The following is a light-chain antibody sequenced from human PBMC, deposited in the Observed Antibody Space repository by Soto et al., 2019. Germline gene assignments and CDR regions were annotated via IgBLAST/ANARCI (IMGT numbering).Light chain of an antibody. J-gene: IGLJ2*01. CDR1: SSDVGAYDY. V-gene: IGLV2-8*01. CDR3: SSYAGSNNVV. CDR2: EVT. Sequence: QSALTQPPSASGSPGQSVTISCTGTSSDVGAYDYVSWYQQYPGQAPKLMIFEVTKRPSGVPDRFSASKSGNTASLTVSGLQAEDEADYYCSSYAGSNNVVFGGGTQLTVL.